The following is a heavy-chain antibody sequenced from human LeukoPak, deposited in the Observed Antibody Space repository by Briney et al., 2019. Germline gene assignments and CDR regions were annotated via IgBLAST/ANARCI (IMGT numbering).Heavy chain of an antibody. Sequence: ASVKVSCKASEYIFTGYYMHWVRQAPGQGLEWMGWVNPKSGGTKYAQKFQGRVTMTRDTSIRTAYMELSRLRSDDTAVYYCARDKGVVTAMGLVDYWGQGTLVTVSS. V-gene: IGHV1-2*02. CDR1: EYIFTGYY. J-gene: IGHJ4*02. D-gene: IGHD2-21*02. CDR3: ARDKGVVTAMGLVDY. CDR2: VNPKSGGT.